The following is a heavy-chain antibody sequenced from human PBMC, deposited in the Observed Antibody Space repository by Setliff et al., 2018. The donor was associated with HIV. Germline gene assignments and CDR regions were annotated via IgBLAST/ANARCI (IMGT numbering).Heavy chain of an antibody. V-gene: IGHV1-2*02. CDR2: INPNVGGT. CDR1: GYTFTGYY. J-gene: IGHJ4*02. CDR3: AREVESSDTGGQYRY. Sequence: ASVKVSCKGSGYTFTGYYVHWVRLAPGQGLEWMGWINPNVGGTTYAQKFQGRVTMTRDTSISTAYMELSRLTSDDTALYYCAREVESSDTGGQYRYWGQGTLVTGSS. D-gene: IGHD2-8*02.